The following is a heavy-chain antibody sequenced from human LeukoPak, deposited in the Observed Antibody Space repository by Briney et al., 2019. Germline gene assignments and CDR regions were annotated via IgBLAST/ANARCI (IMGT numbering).Heavy chain of an antibody. V-gene: IGHV4-61*09. CDR2: ISTSGRT. CDR1: GGSINSGRYY. Sequence: SETLSFTCNVSGGSINSGRYYWSWIRQPAGRGLEWIGHISTSGRTSYSPSLKSRVTISVDTSKNQFSLKLSSVTAADTAVYYCAAAGRIDAFDIWGQGTMVTVSS. CDR3: AAAGRIDAFDI. J-gene: IGHJ3*02. D-gene: IGHD6-13*01.